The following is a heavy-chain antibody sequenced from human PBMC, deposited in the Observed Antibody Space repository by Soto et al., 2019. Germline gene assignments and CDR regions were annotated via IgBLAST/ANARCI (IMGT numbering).Heavy chain of an antibody. CDR2: MKGDGSST. J-gene: IGHJ6*02. CDR1: GFTFSSYW. V-gene: IGHV3-74*01. Sequence: GSLRLSCAASGFTFSSYWMHWVRQAPGQGLVWVSRMKGDGSSTSYADSVKGRFTISRDNAMNTLYLQMNSLRGEDTAVYYCARGLWLNYGMDVWGQGTTVTVS. D-gene: IGHD3-10*01. CDR3: ARGLWLNYGMDV.